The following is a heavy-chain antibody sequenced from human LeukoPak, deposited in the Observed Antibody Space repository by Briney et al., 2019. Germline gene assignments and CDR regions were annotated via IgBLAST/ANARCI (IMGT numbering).Heavy chain of an antibody. D-gene: IGHD2-15*01. V-gene: IGHV3-7*01. CDR1: GFTFSSYR. Sequence: GGSLRLSCAASGFTFSSYRMRWVRQAPGKGLEWVANIKQEGSEKYYVDSVKGRFTISRDNAKNSLYLQMNSLRAEDTAVYYCARVKDIVVQDYWGQGTLVTVSS. CDR3: ARVKDIVVQDY. CDR2: IKQEGSEK. J-gene: IGHJ4*02.